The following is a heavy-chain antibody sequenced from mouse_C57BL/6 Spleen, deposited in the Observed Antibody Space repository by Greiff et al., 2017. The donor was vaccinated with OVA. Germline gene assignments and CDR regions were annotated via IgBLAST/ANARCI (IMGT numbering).Heavy chain of an antibody. V-gene: IGHV1-22*01. Sequence: EVQLRQSGPELVKPGASVKMSCKASGYTFTDYNMHWVKQSHGKSLEWIGYINPNNGGTSYNQKFKGKATLTVNKSSSTAYMELRSLTSEDSAVYYCARGADYGSSYGWYFDVWGTGTTVTVSS. J-gene: IGHJ1*03. CDR2: INPNNGGT. CDR1: GYTFTDYN. CDR3: ARGADYGSSYGWYFDV. D-gene: IGHD1-1*01.